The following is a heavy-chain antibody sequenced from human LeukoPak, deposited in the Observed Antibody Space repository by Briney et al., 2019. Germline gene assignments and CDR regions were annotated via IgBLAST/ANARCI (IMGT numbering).Heavy chain of an antibody. D-gene: IGHD1-14*01. CDR3: ARGSLGRIPAAPDV. CDR2: IWYDGSNK. Sequence: GGSLRLSCAASGFTFSSYGMHWVRQAPGKGLEWVALIWYDGSNKYHADSVKGRFTISRDNSRNTLYLQMNSLRAEDTAVYYCARGSLGRIPAAPDVWGKGPRSPSPQ. J-gene: IGHJ6*01. CDR1: GFTFSSYG. V-gene: IGHV3-33*01.